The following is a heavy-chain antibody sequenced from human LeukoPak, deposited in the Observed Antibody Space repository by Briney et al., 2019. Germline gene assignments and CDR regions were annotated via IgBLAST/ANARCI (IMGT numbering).Heavy chain of an antibody. CDR2: IYSGGST. CDR1: GFTVSSNY. V-gene: IGHV3-66*01. J-gene: IGHJ4*02. Sequence: PGGSLRLSCAASGFTVSSNYMSWVRQAPGKGLEWVSVIYSGGSTYYADSVKGRFTISRDNSKNTLYLQMNSLRAEDTAVYYCARVRSGSYEADPDYWGQGTLVTVSS. D-gene: IGHD3-10*01. CDR3: ARVRSGSYEADPDY.